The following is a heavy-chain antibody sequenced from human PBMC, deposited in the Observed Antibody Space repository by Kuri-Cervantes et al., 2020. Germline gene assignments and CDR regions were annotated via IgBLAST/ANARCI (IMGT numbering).Heavy chain of an antibody. CDR3: ARGNSFDY. V-gene: IGHV4-30-4*01. J-gene: IGHJ4*02. Sequence: SETLSLTCTVSGGSISSGDYYWSWIRQPPGKGLEWIGYIYYSGSTYYNPSLKSRVTISVDTSKNQFTLKLSSVTAADTAAYYCARGNSFDYWGQGTLVTVSS. CDR1: GGSISSGDYY. CDR2: IYYSGST.